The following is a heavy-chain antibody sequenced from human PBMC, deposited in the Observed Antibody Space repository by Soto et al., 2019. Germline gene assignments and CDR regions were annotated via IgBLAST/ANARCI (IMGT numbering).Heavy chain of an antibody. CDR1: GGSVSSGSYY. V-gene: IGHV4-61*01. CDR2: IYYSGST. J-gene: IGHJ6*02. Sequence: SETLSLTCTVSGGSVSSGSYYWSWIRQPPGKGLEWIGYIYYSGSTNYNPSLKSRVTISVDTSKNQFSLKLSSVTAADTAVYYCAREPHGSGSYFTYGMDVWGQGTTVTVSS. CDR3: AREPHGSGSYFTYGMDV. D-gene: IGHD3-10*01.